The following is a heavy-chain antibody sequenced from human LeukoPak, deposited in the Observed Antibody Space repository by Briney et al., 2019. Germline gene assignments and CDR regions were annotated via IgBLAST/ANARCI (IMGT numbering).Heavy chain of an antibody. J-gene: IGHJ3*02. D-gene: IGHD4-17*01. CDR2: IYHSGST. CDR1: GGSISSGGYS. V-gene: IGHV4-30-2*01. CDR3: ARNGRLSGDYGVAFDI. Sequence: PSQTLSLTCAVSGGSISSGGYSWSWIRQPPGKGLEWIGYIYHSGSTYYNPSLKSRVTISVDRSKNQFSLKLSSVTAADTAMYYCARNGRLSGDYGVAFDIWGQGTMVTVSS.